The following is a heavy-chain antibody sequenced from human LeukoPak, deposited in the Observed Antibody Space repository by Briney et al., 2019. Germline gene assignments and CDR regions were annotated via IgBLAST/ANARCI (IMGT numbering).Heavy chain of an antibody. J-gene: IGHJ6*03. Sequence: GGSLRLSCAASGFTFSTYTMSWVRQAPGKGLEWVSYISSSSSIIYCADSVKGRFTISRDNAKNSLYLQTNSLRAEDTAVYYCARSVGYMDVWGKGTTVTVSS. CDR1: GFTFSTYT. D-gene: IGHD2-15*01. CDR2: ISSSSSII. CDR3: ARSVGYMDV. V-gene: IGHV3-48*04.